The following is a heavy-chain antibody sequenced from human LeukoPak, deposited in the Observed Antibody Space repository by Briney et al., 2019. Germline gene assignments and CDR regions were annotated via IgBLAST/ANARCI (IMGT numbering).Heavy chain of an antibody. Sequence: GGSLRLSCAASGFTFSNAWMSWVRQAPGKGLEWVGRIKSKTDGGTTDYAAPVKGRFTISRDDSKNTLYLQMNSLKTEDTAVYYCTTGTDYYDSSGYLPFTEANDYWGQGTLVTVSS. CDR3: TTGTDYYDSSGYLPFTEANDY. V-gene: IGHV3-15*01. CDR1: GFTFSNAW. J-gene: IGHJ4*02. CDR2: IKSKTDGGTT. D-gene: IGHD3-22*01.